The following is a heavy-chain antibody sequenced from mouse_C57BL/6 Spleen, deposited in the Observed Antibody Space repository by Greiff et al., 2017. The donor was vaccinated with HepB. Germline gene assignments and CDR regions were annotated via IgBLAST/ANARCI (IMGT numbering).Heavy chain of an antibody. J-gene: IGHJ3*01. Sequence: EVKVVESGGGLVKPGGSLILSCAASGFTFSSYTMSWVRQTPEKRLEWVATISGGGGNTYYPDSVKGRFTISRDNAKNTLYLQMSSLRSEDTALYYCARQIYYDYPWFAYWGQGTLVTVSA. CDR2: ISGGGGNT. CDR1: GFTFSSYT. CDR3: ARQIYYDYPWFAY. V-gene: IGHV5-9*01. D-gene: IGHD2-4*01.